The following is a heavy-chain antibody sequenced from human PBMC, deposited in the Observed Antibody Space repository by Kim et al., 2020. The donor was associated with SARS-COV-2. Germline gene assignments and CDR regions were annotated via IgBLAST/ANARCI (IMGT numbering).Heavy chain of an antibody. Sequence: GGSLRLSCAASGFTFSSYGMHWVRQAPGKGLEWVAVISNDGSNKYYADSVKGRFTISRDNSKNTLYLQMNSLRAEDTAVYYCAKDLAAVVGWGDYYGVDAGGQGPTVTVSS. CDR3: AKDLAAVVGWGDYYGVDA. CDR1: GFTFSSYG. D-gene: IGHD6-19*01. J-gene: IGHJ6*02. CDR2: ISNDGSNK. V-gene: IGHV3-30*18.